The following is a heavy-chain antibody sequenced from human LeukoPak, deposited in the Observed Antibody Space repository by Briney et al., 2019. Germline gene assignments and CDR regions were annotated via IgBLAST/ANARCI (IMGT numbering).Heavy chain of an antibody. V-gene: IGHV1-46*01. D-gene: IGHD3-22*01. CDR2: INPSGGST. J-gene: IGHJ4*02. Sequence: VKVSFKASGYTFTIYYMHWVRQAPGQGLEWMGIINPSGGSTSYAQKFQGRVTMTRDTSTSTVYMELSSLRSEDTAVYYCARAMESLDYDSSGYYLYYFDYWGQGTLVTVSS. CDR3: ARAMESLDYDSSGYYLYYFDY. CDR1: GYTFTIYY.